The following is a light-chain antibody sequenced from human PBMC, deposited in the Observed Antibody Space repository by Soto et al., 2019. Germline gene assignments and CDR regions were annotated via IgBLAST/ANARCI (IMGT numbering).Light chain of an antibody. V-gene: IGKV1-5*01. CDR3: QQYDTYWT. Sequence: DIQMTQSPSTLSASVGDRVTITCRASRSISTWLAWYQQKPGQAPKVLIYGASSLESGVPSRFSGSGSGTAFTLTISSLQPDDFATYYCQQYDTYWTFGQGTKVDIK. J-gene: IGKJ1*01. CDR2: GAS. CDR1: RSISTW.